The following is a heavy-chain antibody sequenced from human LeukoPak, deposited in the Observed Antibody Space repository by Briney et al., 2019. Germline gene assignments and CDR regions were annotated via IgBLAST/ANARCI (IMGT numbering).Heavy chain of an antibody. J-gene: IGHJ4*02. D-gene: IGHD6-19*01. V-gene: IGHV3-33*01. Sequence: PGGSLRLSCAASGFTFSSYGMHWVRQAPGKGLEWVAVIWYDGSNKYYADSVKGRFTISRDNSKNTLYLQMNSLRAEDTAVYYCAREGIAVAAGDYWGQGTLVTVSP. CDR1: GFTFSSYG. CDR3: AREGIAVAAGDY. CDR2: IWYDGSNK.